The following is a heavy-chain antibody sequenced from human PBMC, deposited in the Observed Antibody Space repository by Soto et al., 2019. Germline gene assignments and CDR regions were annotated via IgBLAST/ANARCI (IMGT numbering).Heavy chain of an antibody. Sequence: GGSLRLSCAASGFTFSSYGMHWVRQAPGKGLEWVAVISYDGSNKYYADSVKGRFTISRDNSKNTLYLQMNSLRAEDTAVYYCAVAGYYYYYGMDVWGQGTTVTVSS. CDR1: GFTFSSYG. CDR2: ISYDGSNK. D-gene: IGHD6-19*01. CDR3: AVAGYYYYYGMDV. V-gene: IGHV3-30*03. J-gene: IGHJ6*02.